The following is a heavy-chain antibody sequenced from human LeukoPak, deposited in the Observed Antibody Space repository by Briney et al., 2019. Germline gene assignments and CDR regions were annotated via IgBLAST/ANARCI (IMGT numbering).Heavy chain of an antibody. D-gene: IGHD4-23*01. CDR1: CGSFSGYY. V-gene: IGHV4-34*01. J-gene: IGHJ6*02. CDR3: ARAQFQIRWSTESTWNYYYYGMDV. CDR2: INHSGNT. Sequence: SDILSFTCAVYCGSFSGYYCSCLRQPPGKGVECVGEINHSGNTNYNPSVKSRVTISVDTSKNSLSLKMTSMTAAATAVYYCARAQFQIRWSTESTWNYYYYGMDVWGQGTKVTAPS.